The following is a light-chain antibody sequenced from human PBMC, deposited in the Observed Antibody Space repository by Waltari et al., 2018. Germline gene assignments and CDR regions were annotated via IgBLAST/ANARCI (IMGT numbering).Light chain of an antibody. CDR1: QNIRSNY. Sequence: ETVLTQSPGTLSLSPGERAALSCRASQNIRSNYLAWYQQKPGQAPRLLIYGASTRATGVPDRFTGSGSGTDFTLTITTLEPEDFAVYFCQQYTYSPITFGQGTRL. V-gene: IGKV3-20*01. CDR3: QQYTYSPIT. CDR2: GAS. J-gene: IGKJ5*01.